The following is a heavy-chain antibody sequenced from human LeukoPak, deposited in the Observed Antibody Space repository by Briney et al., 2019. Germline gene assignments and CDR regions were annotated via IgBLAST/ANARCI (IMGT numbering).Heavy chain of an antibody. CDR1: GFTFSSYA. CDR2: IRGSGGST. V-gene: IGHV3-23*01. Sequence: GGSLRLSCAASGFTFSSYAMSWVRQAPGKGLEWVSAIRGSGGSTYYADSVKGRFTISRDNSKNTRYLQTNSLRAEDTAVYYCAKDPPQDYYDSSGYYDYWGQGTLVTVSS. CDR3: AKDPPQDYYDSSGYYDY. J-gene: IGHJ4*02. D-gene: IGHD3-22*01.